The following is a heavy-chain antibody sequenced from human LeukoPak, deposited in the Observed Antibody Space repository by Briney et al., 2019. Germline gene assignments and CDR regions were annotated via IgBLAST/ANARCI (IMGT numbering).Heavy chain of an antibody. J-gene: IGHJ4*02. CDR3: TRGHTKIRH. CDR1: GFIFSDYY. V-gene: IGHV3-11*06. CDR2: ISGSGTET. Sequence: PGGSLRLSCAASGFIFSDYYMSWFRQAPGKGLEWISYISGSGTETNYADSLKGRFTVSRDNAKNSQYLQMNSLRVEDTAVYYCTRGHTKIRHWGQGTLVTVSS. D-gene: IGHD1-1*01.